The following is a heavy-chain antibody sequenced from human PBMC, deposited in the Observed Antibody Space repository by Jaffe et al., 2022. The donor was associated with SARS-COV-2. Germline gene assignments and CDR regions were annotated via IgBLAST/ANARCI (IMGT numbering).Heavy chain of an antibody. CDR2: FSGNSGNT. CDR1: GFTSASYV. CDR3: AARPGKWFDP. Sequence: EVQLLESGGGLVQPGGSLRLSCAASGFTSASYVMSWVRQAPGKGLEWVSTFSGNSGNTYYADSVKGRFTISRDISKNTVYLQMSSLRAEDTALYYCAARPGKWFDPWGQGTLVTVSS. D-gene: IGHD3-10*01. J-gene: IGHJ5*01. V-gene: IGHV3-23*01.